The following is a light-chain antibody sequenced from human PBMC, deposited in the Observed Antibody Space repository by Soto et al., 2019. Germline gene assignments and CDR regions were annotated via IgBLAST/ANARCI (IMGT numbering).Light chain of an antibody. CDR1: SPSVGGYNY. CDR3: SSYSSSNTYV. Sequence: QSALTQPASVSGSPGQSITISCTGTSPSVGGYNYVTWYQQHPGKAPKLMIYDVSYRPSGVSNRFSGSKSGNTASLTISGLQAEDEADYYCSSYSSSNTYVFGTGTKLTVL. V-gene: IGLV2-14*01. CDR2: DVS. J-gene: IGLJ1*01.